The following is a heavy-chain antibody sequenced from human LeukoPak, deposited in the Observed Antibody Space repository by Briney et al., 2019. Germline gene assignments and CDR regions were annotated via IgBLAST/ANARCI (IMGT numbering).Heavy chain of an antibody. CDR1: GGSISSGSYY. CDR3: ARGEVVAADFDY. J-gene: IGHJ4*02. D-gene: IGHD2-15*01. V-gene: IGHV4-61*02. Sequence: PSQTLSLTCTVSGGSISSGSYYWSWIRQPAGKGLEWIGRIYTSGSTNYNPSLKSRVTISVDTSKNQFSLKLSSVTAADTAVYYCARGEVVAADFDYWGQGTLVTVSS. CDR2: IYTSGST.